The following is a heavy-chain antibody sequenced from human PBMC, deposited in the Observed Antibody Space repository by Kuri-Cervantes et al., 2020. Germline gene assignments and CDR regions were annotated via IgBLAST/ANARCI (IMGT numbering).Heavy chain of an antibody. Sequence: LSPTCAASGFTFSSYGMHWVRQAPGKGLEWVAVIWYDGSNKYYADSVKGRFTISRDNSKNTLYLQMNSLRAEDTAVYYCAREKSDTAMVTYQDYWGQGTLVTVSS. J-gene: IGHJ4*02. CDR2: IWYDGSNK. CDR1: GFTFSSYG. V-gene: IGHV3-33*01. D-gene: IGHD5-18*01. CDR3: AREKSDTAMVTYQDY.